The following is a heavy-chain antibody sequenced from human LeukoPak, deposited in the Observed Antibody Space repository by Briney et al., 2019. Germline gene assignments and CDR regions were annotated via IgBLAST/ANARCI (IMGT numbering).Heavy chain of an antibody. J-gene: IGHJ3*02. Sequence: PGGSLRLSCAASGFTFSSYAMSWVRQAPGKGLEWVSVISGSGGDTYYADSVKGRFTISRDNSKNTLYLQMNSLRAEDTAVYYCANDHDSSSYYHDAFDIWGQGTMVTVSS. CDR3: ANDHDSSSYYHDAFDI. CDR2: ISGSGGDT. CDR1: GFTFSSYA. V-gene: IGHV3-23*01. D-gene: IGHD3-22*01.